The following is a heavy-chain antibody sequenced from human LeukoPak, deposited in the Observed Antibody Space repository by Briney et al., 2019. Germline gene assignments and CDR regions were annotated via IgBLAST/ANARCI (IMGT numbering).Heavy chain of an antibody. CDR2: IYYSGST. CDR3: ARALVFNYYDFWSGYYHWFDP. CDR1: GGSISSYY. D-gene: IGHD3-3*01. V-gene: IGHV4-59*01. J-gene: IGHJ5*02. Sequence: SETLSLTCTASGGSISSYYWSWIRQPPGKGLEWIGYIYYSGSTNYNPSLKSRVTISVDTSKNQFSLKLSSVTAADTAVYYCARALVFNYYDFWSGYYHWFDPWGQGTLVTVSS.